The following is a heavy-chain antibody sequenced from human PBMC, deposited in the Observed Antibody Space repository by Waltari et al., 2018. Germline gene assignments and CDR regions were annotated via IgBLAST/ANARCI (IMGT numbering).Heavy chain of an antibody. D-gene: IGHD1-26*01. Sequence: QLQLQESGPGLVKPSETLSLTCPVSGGSISSSSYYWGWIRQPPGKGLEWIGSIYYSGSTYYNPSLKSRVTISVDTSKNQFSLKLSSVTAADTAVYYCARHGGGSYYGGGVDAFDIWGQGTMVTVSS. V-gene: IGHV4-39*01. J-gene: IGHJ3*02. CDR1: GGSISSSSYY. CDR2: IYYSGST. CDR3: ARHGGGSYYGGGVDAFDI.